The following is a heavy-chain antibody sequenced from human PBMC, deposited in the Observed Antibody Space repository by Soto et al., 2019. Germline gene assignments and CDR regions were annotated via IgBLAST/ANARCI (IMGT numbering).Heavy chain of an antibody. J-gene: IGHJ6*02. V-gene: IGHV3-74*01. CDR3: ARAPYGMDV. CDR2: INLDGTST. Sequence: GGSLRLSCAASGFTFSSYWMYWVRQASGKGLVRVSRINLDGTSTSYADSVKGRFTISRDNAKNTLYLQMNSLRAEDTAVYFCARAPYGMDVWGQGTTVTVS. CDR1: GFTFSSYW.